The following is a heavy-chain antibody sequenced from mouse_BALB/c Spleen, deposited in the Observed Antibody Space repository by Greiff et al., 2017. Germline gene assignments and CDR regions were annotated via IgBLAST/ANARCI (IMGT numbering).Heavy chain of an antibody. CDR2: ISSGGSYT. CDR3: ARQREYGNPFAY. J-gene: IGHJ3*01. CDR1: GFTFSSYG. D-gene: IGHD2-10*02. Sequence: VQLVESGGGLVKPGGSLKLSCAASGFTFSSYGMSWVRQTPDKRLEWVATISSGGSYTYYPDSVKGRFTISRDNAKNTLYLQMSSLKSEDTAMYYCARQREYGNPFAYWGQGTLVTVSA. V-gene: IGHV5-6*01.